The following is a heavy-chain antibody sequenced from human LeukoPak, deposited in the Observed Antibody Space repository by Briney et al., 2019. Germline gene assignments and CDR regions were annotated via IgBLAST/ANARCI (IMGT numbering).Heavy chain of an antibody. CDR2: ISGSGGST. D-gene: IGHD3-9*01. J-gene: IGHJ4*02. CDR3: AKNGKYYDISTGYYLDDY. V-gene: IGHV3-23*01. CDR1: GFTFSSYA. Sequence: GGSLRLSCAASGFTFSSYAMSWVRQAPGKGLEWVSAISGSGGSTYYADSVKGRFTISRDNSKNTLYLQMNSLRAEDTAVYYCAKNGKYYDISTGYYLDDYWGQGALVTVSS.